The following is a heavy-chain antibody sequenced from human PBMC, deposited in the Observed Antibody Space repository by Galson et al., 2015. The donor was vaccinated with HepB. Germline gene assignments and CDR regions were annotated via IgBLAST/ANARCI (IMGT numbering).Heavy chain of an antibody. J-gene: IGHJ4*02. V-gene: IGHV3-74*01. CDR2: INADGTST. CDR1: GFTFSDYW. D-gene: IGHD3-10*01. Sequence: SLRLSCAVSGFTFSDYWMHWVRQGPGKGLLWVAHINADGTSTNYADSVKGRFTISRDNAKNTVYLQMNSLRAEDTAVYYCVRDPPHLRELFDYWGQGALVPVSS. CDR3: VRDPPHLRELFDY.